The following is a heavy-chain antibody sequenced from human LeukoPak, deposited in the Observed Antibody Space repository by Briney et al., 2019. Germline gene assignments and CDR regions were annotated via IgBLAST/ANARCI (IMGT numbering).Heavy chain of an antibody. V-gene: IGHV3-74*01. CDR1: GFTFSSYW. CDR2: ISSDGSDT. J-gene: IGHJ4*02. D-gene: IGHD4-17*01. CDR3: TRAPYHGDYVSWA. Sequence: GGSLRLSCAASGFTFSSYWMHWVRQAPGKGLVWVSRISSDGSDTTYADSVKGRFTISRDNAKKMLYLQMNGLRVDDTAVYYCTRAPYHGDYVSWAWGQGTLVTVSS.